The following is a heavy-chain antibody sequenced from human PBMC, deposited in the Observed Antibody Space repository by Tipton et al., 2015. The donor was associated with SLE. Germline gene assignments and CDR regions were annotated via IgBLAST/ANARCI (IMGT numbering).Heavy chain of an antibody. CDR1: GGSISSYY. CDR2: IYYRGST. D-gene: IGHD3-22*01. J-gene: IGHJ2*01. V-gene: IGHV4-59*01. CDR3: ARTLYYYDSSVYSRYFDI. Sequence: SGGSISSYYWSWIRQPPGKGLEWIGYIYYRGSTNYSPSLKSRVSMSVDRSKNQFSLKLSSVTAADTAMYYCARTLYYYDSSVYSRYFDIWGRGTLVTVSS.